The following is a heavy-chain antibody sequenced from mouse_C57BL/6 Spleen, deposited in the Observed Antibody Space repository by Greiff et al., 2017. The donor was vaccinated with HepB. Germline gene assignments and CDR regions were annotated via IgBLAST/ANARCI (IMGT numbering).Heavy chain of an antibody. V-gene: IGHV2-2*01. CDR3: ASITTVVARDAMDY. D-gene: IGHD1-1*01. J-gene: IGHJ4*01. CDR2: IWSGGST. Sequence: QVHVKQSGPGLVQPSQSLSITCTVSGFSLTSYGVHWVRQSPGKGLEWLGVIWSGGSTDYNAAFISRLSISKDNSKSQVFFKMNSLQADDTAIYYCASITTVVARDAMDYWGQGTSVTVSS. CDR1: GFSLTSYG.